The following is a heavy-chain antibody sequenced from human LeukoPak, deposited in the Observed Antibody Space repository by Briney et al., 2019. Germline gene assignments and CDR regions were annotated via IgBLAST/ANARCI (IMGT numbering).Heavy chain of an antibody. CDR1: GYTFTSYY. CDR2: INPSGGST. V-gene: IGHV1-46*01. CDR3: ARAGSYYTPYYYYGMDV. D-gene: IGHD3-10*01. Sequence: ASVKDSCKASGYTFTSYYMHWVRQAPGQGLEWMGIINPSGGSTSYAQKFQGRVTMTRDTSTSTVYMELSSLRSEDTAVYYCARAGSYYTPYYYYGMDVWGQGTTVTVSS. J-gene: IGHJ6*02.